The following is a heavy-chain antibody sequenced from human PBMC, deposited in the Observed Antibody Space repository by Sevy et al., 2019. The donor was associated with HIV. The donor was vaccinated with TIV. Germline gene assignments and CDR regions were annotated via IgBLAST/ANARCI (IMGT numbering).Heavy chain of an antibody. D-gene: IGHD3-22*01. CDR1: GYTFTSYG. CDR2: ISAYNGNT. CDR3: ARDESGSYYYDSSGYYRALTFDI. Sequence: ASVKVSCKASGYTFTSYGISWVRQAPGQGLEWMGWISAYNGNTNYAQKLQGRVTMTTDTSTSTAYMELRSLSSDDTAVYYCARDESGSYYYDSSGYYRALTFDIWGQGTMVTVSS. V-gene: IGHV1-18*04. J-gene: IGHJ3*02.